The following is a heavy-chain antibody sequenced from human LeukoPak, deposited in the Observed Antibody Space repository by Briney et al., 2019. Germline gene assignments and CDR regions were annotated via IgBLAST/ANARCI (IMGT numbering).Heavy chain of an antibody. CDR2: IYSGGST. V-gene: IGHV3-66*02. Sequence: GGSLRLSCAASGFTVSSNYMSWVRQAPGKGLEWVSVIYSGGSTYYADSVKGRFTISRDNSKNTLYLQMNSLRAEDTAVYYCARGPERTGVGTRYYYDMDVWGQGTTVTVSS. J-gene: IGHJ6*02. D-gene: IGHD2-8*01. CDR1: GFTVSSNY. CDR3: ARGPERTGVGTRYYYDMDV.